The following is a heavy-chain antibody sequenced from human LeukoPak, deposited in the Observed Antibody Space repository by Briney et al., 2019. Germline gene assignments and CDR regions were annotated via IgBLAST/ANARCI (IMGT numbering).Heavy chain of an antibody. CDR1: GFTFSSYG. CDR2: ISYDGSNK. V-gene: IGHV3-30*03. CDR3: AVVRGVIYFDY. J-gene: IGHJ4*02. D-gene: IGHD3-10*01. Sequence: GRSLRLSCAASGFTFSSYGMHWVRRAPGKGLEWVAVISYDGSNKYYADSVKGRFTISRDNSKNTLYLQMNSLRAEDTAVYYCAVVRGVIYFDYWGQGTLVTVSS.